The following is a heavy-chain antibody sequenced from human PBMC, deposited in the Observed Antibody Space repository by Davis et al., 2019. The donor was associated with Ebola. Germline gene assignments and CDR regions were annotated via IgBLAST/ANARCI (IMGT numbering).Heavy chain of an antibody. Sequence: SVKVSCKASGFTFTSSAMQWVRQARGQRLEWIGWIVVGSGNTNYAQKFQERVTITRDMSTSTAYMELSSLRSEDTAVYYCARGKLIVGQPLDYWGQGTLVTVSS. D-gene: IGHD1-26*01. CDR1: GFTFTSSA. J-gene: IGHJ4*02. V-gene: IGHV1-58*02. CDR2: IVVGSGNT. CDR3: ARGKLIVGQPLDY.